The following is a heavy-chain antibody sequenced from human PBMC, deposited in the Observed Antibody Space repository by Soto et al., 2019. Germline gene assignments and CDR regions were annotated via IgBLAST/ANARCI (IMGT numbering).Heavy chain of an antibody. CDR3: ARDLYCSSTRCYSEIDP. Sequence: ASVKVSCKASGYTFTSYGISWVRQAPGQGLEWMGWISAYNGNTNYAQKLQGRVTMTTDTSTSTAYMELRSLRSDDTAVYYCARDLYCSSTRCYSEIDPWGQGTLVTVSS. J-gene: IGHJ5*02. V-gene: IGHV1-18*01. D-gene: IGHD2-2*01. CDR1: GYTFTSYG. CDR2: ISAYNGNT.